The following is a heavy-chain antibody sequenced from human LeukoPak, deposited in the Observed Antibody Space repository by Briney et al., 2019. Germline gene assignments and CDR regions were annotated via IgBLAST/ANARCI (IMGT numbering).Heavy chain of an antibody. CDR3: ARARGYCSSTSCFGGYYYGMDV. CDR1: GFTVSSNY. Sequence: PGGSLRLSCAASGFTVSSNYMSWVRQAPGKGLEWVSVIYSGGTTYYADSVKGRFTISRDNSKNTLYLQMNGLRAEDTAVYYCARARGYCSSTSCFGGYYYGMDVWGQGTTVTVSS. J-gene: IGHJ6*02. CDR2: IYSGGTT. V-gene: IGHV3-66*01. D-gene: IGHD2-2*01.